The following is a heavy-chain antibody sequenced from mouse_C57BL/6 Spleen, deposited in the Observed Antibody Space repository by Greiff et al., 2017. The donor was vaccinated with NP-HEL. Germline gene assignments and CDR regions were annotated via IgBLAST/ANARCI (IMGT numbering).Heavy chain of an antibody. CDR3: ARDSYDYDRYAMDY. V-gene: IGHV3-6*01. D-gene: IGHD2-4*01. CDR2: ISYDGSN. Sequence: EVKLMESGPGLVKPSQSLSLTCSVTGYSITSGYYWNWIRQFPGNKLEWMGYISYDGSNNYNPSLKNRISITRDTSKNQFFLKLNSVTTEDTATYYCARDSYDYDRYAMDYWGQGTSVTVSS. J-gene: IGHJ4*01. CDR1: GYSITSGYY.